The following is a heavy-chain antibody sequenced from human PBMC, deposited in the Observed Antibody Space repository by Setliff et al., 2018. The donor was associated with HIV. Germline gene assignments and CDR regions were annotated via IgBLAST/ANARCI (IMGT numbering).Heavy chain of an antibody. D-gene: IGHD2-8*01. CDR3: ARDRNNYDTNGPYWYFDL. V-gene: IGHV4-39*07. CDR1: GGSISSGDYY. J-gene: IGHJ2*01. Sequence: SETLSLTCTLSGGSISSGDYYWAWIRQPPGKGLEWIGSISYSEGTFDNASLKSRVTMSVDTSKNQFSLRLSSVTAADTAVYYCARDRNNYDTNGPYWYFDLWGRGTLVTVSS. CDR2: ISYSEGT.